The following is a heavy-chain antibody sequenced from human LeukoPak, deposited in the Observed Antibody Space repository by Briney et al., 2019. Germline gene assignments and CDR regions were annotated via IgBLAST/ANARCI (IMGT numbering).Heavy chain of an antibody. D-gene: IGHD3-10*01. Sequence: PSETLSLTCIVSGGSISSYYWSWIRQPPGKGLEWIGYIYYSGSTHYNPSLKSRVTISVDTSKNQFSLKLSSVTAADTAVYYCARERPSTYYYGSGSYYVYFDYWGQGTLVTVSS. J-gene: IGHJ4*02. CDR1: GGSISSYY. CDR3: ARERPSTYYYGSGSYYVYFDY. CDR2: IYYSGST. V-gene: IGHV4-59*12.